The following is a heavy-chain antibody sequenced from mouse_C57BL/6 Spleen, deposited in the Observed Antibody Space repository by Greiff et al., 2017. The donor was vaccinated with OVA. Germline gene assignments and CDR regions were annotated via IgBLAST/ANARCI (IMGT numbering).Heavy chain of an antibody. D-gene: IGHD1-1*01. J-gene: IGHJ1*03. Sequence: VQLQQSGPELVKPGASVKISCKASGYAFSSSWMNWVKQRPGKGLEWIGRIYPGDGDTNYNGKFKGKATLTADKSSSTAYMQLSSLTSEDSAVYFCARGDYYGGWYFDVWGTGTTVTVSS. V-gene: IGHV1-82*01. CDR3: ARGDYYGGWYFDV. CDR1: GYAFSSSW. CDR2: IYPGDGDT.